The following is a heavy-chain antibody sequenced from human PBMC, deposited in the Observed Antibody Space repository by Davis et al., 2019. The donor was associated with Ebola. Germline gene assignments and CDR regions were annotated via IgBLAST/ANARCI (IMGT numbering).Heavy chain of an antibody. CDR3: SISGGDSDY. V-gene: IGHV3-73*01. Sequence: GGSLRLSCAASGFTFSSYGMHWVRQASGKGLEWVGRIRSKANSYATAYAASVKGRFTISRDDSKNTAYLQMNSLKTEDTAVYYCSISGGDSDYWGQGTLLTVSS. J-gene: IGHJ4*02. CDR1: GFTFSSYG. CDR2: IRSKANSYAT. D-gene: IGHD2-21*02.